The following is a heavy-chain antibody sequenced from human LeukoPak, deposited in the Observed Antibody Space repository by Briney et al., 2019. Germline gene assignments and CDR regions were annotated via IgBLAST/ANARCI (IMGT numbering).Heavy chain of an antibody. CDR2: IRYDGSNK. D-gene: IGHD3-22*01. CDR1: GFTLSNYD. Sequence: GGSLRLSCAASGFTLSNYDMHWVRQAPGKGLEWVAFIRYDGSNKDYADSVKGRFTISRDNSKNTLLLQMNSLRAEDTAVYYCAKDRRRSDSSGYYSHDALDIWGQGTTVTVSS. J-gene: IGHJ3*02. V-gene: IGHV3-30*02. CDR3: AKDRRRSDSSGYYSHDALDI.